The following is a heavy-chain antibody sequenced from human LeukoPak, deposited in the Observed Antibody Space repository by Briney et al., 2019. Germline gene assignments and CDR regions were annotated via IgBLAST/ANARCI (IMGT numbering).Heavy chain of an antibody. D-gene: IGHD2-2*01. V-gene: IGHV3-30*03. CDR2: ISYDGSNK. CDR3: ARDDCSSTSCYRDY. CDR1: GFTFSSYG. J-gene: IGHJ4*02. Sequence: GGSLRLSCAASGFTFSSYGMHWVRQAPGKGLEWVAVISYDGSNKYYADSVKGRFTISRDNSKNTLYLQMNSLRAEDTAVYYCARDDCSSTSCYRDYWGQGTLVTVSS.